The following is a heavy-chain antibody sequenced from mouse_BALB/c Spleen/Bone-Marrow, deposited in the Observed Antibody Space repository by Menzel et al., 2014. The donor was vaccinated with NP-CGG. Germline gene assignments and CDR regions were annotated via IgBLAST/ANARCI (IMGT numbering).Heavy chain of an antibody. CDR2: IDPANGNT. CDR3: ARNGNYGAWFAY. CDR1: GFNIKDTY. J-gene: IGHJ3*01. D-gene: IGHD2-1*01. V-gene: IGHV14-3*02. Sequence: VQLKQSGAELVKPGASVKLSCTASGFNIKDTYMHWVKQRPEQGLEWIGRIDPANGNTKYDPKFQGKATITADTSSNTAHLQLSSLTSEDTAVYYCARNGNYGAWFAYWGQGTLVTVSA.